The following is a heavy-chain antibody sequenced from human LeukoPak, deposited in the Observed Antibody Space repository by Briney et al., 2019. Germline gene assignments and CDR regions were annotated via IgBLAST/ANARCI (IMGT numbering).Heavy chain of an antibody. CDR3: TRLKWRDWLDP. Sequence: PSETLSLTCGVSGYSISSGYYWGWIRQPPGKGLEWIASMYLTGTTYYNPSLKSRLTISVDTSKNQFSLGLTSVTAADTAVYYCTRLKWRDWLDPWGQGTLVTVSS. CDR2: MYLTGTT. D-gene: IGHD5-12*01. CDR1: GYSISSGYY. V-gene: IGHV4-38-2*01. J-gene: IGHJ5*02.